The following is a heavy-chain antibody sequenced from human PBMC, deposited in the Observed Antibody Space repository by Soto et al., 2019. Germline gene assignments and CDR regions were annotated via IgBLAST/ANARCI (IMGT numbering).Heavy chain of an antibody. CDR1: GGSFSGYY. Sequence: QVQLQQWGAGLLKPSETLSLTCAVYGGSFSGYYWSWIRQPPGKVLEWIGEINHSGSTNYNPSLKSRVTISVDTSKNQFSLKLSSVTAADTAVYYCARLRAYSSSSIGDYWGQGTLVTVSS. CDR3: ARLRAYSSSSIGDY. D-gene: IGHD6-6*01. CDR2: INHSGST. V-gene: IGHV4-34*01. J-gene: IGHJ4*02.